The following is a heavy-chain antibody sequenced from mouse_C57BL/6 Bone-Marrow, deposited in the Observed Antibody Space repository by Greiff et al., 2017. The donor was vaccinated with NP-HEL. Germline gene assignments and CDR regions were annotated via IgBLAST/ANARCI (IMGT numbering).Heavy chain of an antibody. Sequence: DVMLVESGGGLVKPGGSLKLSCAASGFTFSSYAMSWVRQTPEKRLEWVATISDGGNYTYYPDNVKGRFTISRDNAKNHLYLQMSHLKSEDTAMYYCARADYSNYDYWGQGTTLTVSS. CDR3: ARADYSNYDY. J-gene: IGHJ2*01. V-gene: IGHV5-4*03. CDR2: ISDGGNYT. D-gene: IGHD2-5*01. CDR1: GFTFSSYA.